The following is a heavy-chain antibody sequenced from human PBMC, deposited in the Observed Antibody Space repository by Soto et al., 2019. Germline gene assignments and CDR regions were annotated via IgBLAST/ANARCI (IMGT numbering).Heavy chain of an antibody. Sequence: EVQLVESGGGLVQPGGSLRLSCAASGFTVSSNYMSWVRQAPGKGLEWVSVNYSGGSTYYADSVKGRFTISRDNSKNTLYLQMNSLRAEDTAVYYCARGLYSGWHYFDYWGQGTLVTVSS. CDR3: ARGLYSGWHYFDY. D-gene: IGHD5-12*01. CDR2: NYSGGST. J-gene: IGHJ4*02. V-gene: IGHV3-66*01. CDR1: GFTVSSNY.